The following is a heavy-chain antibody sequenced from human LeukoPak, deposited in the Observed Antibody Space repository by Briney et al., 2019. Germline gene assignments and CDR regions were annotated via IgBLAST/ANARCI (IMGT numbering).Heavy chain of an antibody. V-gene: IGHV3-7*01. J-gene: IGHJ4*02. CDR2: IKQDGSEK. CDR1: GFTFSRYW. Sequence: PGGSLRLSCAASGFTFSRYWMSWVRQAPGKGLEWVANIKQDGSEKYYVDSVKGRFTISRDNAKNSLYLQMNSLRAEDTAVYYCARVVFGLRYFDWWGQGTLVTVSS. D-gene: IGHD5-12*01. CDR3: ARVVFGLRYFDW.